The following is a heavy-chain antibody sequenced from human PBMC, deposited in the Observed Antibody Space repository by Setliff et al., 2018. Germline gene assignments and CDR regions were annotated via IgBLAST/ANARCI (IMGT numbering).Heavy chain of an antibody. V-gene: IGHV3-21*01. J-gene: IGHJ3*02. Sequence: SLRLSCAASEFRFSDYNINWVRQAPGKGLEWVASISPSGSFIYYTGSVKGRFTISRDNSRNTVYLQMNSLRAEDTAVYYCAGDPPYSGYAFHIWGQGTMVPSPQ. CDR3: AGDPPYSGYAFHI. CDR2: ISPSGSFI. D-gene: IGHD5-12*01. CDR1: EFRFSDYN.